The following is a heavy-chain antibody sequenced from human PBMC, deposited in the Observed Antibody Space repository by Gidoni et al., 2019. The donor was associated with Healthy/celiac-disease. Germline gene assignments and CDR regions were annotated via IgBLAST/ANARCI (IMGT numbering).Heavy chain of an antibody. D-gene: IGHD3-16*02. CDR1: GGSISSSSYY. CDR3: ARHQNESKSGYVWGSYRSSHMERKSFDY. Sequence: QLQLQESGPGLVKPSETLSLTCTVSGGSISSSSYYWGWIRQPPGKGLEWIGSIYYSGSTYYNPSLKSRVTISVDTSKNQFSLKLSSVTAADTAVYYCARHQNESKSGYVWGSYRSSHMERKSFDYWGQGTLVTVSS. CDR2: IYYSGST. J-gene: IGHJ4*02. V-gene: IGHV4-39*01.